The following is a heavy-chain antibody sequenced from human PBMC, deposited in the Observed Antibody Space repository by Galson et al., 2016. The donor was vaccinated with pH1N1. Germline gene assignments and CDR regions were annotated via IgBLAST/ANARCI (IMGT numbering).Heavy chain of an antibody. J-gene: IGHJ6*02. CDR3: ARSCSGGGCYPNYFYYAMDV. CDR1: GHTFTRYD. Sequence: SVMVSCKASGHTFTRYDINWVRQATGQGLEWMGWMNPNSGNTGYAQKFQGRITLTRNTSISTAYMELNSLRSEDTAVYYCARSCSGGGCYPNYFYYAMDVWGQGTTVTVSS. D-gene: IGHD2-15*01. V-gene: IGHV1-8*01. CDR2: MNPNSGNT.